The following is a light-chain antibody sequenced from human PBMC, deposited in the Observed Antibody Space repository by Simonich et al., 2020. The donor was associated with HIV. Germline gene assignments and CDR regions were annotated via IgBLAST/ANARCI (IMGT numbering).Light chain of an antibody. Sequence: EIVMTQSPATLSVSPGERATPSCRASQSVSSNLAWYQQKPGQAPRLLIYGASTRATGIPARFSGSGSLTEFTLTISSLQSEDFAVYYCQQYNNWWTFGQGTKVEIK. CDR1: QSVSSN. J-gene: IGKJ1*01. CDR3: QQYNNWWT. V-gene: IGKV3-15*01. CDR2: GAS.